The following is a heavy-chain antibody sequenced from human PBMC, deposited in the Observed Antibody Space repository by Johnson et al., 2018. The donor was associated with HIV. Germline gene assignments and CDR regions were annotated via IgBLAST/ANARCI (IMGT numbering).Heavy chain of an antibody. CDR1: GFTFSSYD. D-gene: IGHD2-8*02. CDR3: ARGPGGFGAFDI. CDR2: IGTAGDT. Sequence: EVQLVESGGGLVQPGGSLRLSCAASGFTFSSYDIHWVRQATGKGLESVSAIGTAGDTYYPGSVKGRFTISRDNSKNTLYLQMNSLRAEDTAVYYCARGPGGFGAFDIWGQGTMVTVSS. J-gene: IGHJ3*02. V-gene: IGHV3-13*01.